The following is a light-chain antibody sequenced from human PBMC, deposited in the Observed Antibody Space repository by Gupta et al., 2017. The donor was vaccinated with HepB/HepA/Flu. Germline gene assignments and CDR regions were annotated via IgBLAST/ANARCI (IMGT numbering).Light chain of an antibody. Sequence: DIPMTQSPSSLSASVGDRVTITCRASQNIDNFLNWYQQKPGKAPNLLIHAASSLHSGVPSRFSGSGSGTDFTLTISSLQPEDSATFYCQQTYTSPRTFGQGTKVEIQ. J-gene: IGKJ1*01. CDR1: QNIDNF. CDR2: AAS. V-gene: IGKV1-39*01. CDR3: QQTYTSPRT.